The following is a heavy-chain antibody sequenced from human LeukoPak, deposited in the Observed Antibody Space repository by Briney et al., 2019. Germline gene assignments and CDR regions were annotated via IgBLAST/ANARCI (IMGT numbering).Heavy chain of an antibody. J-gene: IGHJ5*02. D-gene: IGHD1-26*01. V-gene: IGHV1-18*01. CDR1: GYTFTSYG. CDR2: ISAYNGNT. CDR3: ARDWGIVGATTRGPVNWFDP. Sequence: GASVKVSCKASGYTFTSYGNSWVRQAPGQGLEWMGWISAYNGNTNYAQKLQGRVTITTDTSTSTAYMELRSLRSDDTAVYYCARDWGIVGATTRGPVNWFDPWGQGTLVTVSS.